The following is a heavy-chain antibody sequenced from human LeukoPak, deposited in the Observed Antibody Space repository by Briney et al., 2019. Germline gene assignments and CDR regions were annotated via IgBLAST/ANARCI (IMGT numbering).Heavy chain of an antibody. D-gene: IGHD5-24*01. CDR1: GFTFSSYA. J-gene: IGHJ4*02. CDR2: VSDIGRST. V-gene: IGHV3-23*01. Sequence: GGSLRLSCAASGFTFSSYAMSWVRQAPGKGLDWVSAVSDIGRSTYYAESVKGWFTISRDNSKNTLYLHMNSLRAEDTAVYYCAKRGMTTIKEGFDYWGQGTLVTVSS. CDR3: AKRGMTTIKEGFDY.